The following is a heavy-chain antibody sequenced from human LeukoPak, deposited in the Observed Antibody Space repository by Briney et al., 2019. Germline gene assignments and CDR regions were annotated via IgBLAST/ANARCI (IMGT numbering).Heavy chain of an antibody. V-gene: IGHV3-30-3*01. CDR1: GFTFSSYA. D-gene: IGHD2-2*01. CDR3: ARAFGIVVVPAALTYYGMDV. CDR2: ISYDGSNK. J-gene: IGHJ6*02. Sequence: GGSLRLSCAASGFTFSSYAMHWVRQAPGKGLEWVAVISYDGSNKYYADSVKGRFTISRDNSKNTLYLQMNSLRAEDTAVYYCARAFGIVVVPAALTYYGMDVWGQETTVTVSS.